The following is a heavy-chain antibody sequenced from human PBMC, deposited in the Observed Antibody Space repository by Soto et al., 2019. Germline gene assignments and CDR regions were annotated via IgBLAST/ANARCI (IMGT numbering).Heavy chain of an antibody. CDR1: GGSISSGGYS. J-gene: IGHJ3*02. CDR3: ARGQDYYASSGYRGLLAFDI. D-gene: IGHD3-22*01. Sequence: QLQLQESGSGLVKPSQTLSLTCAVSGGSISSGGYSWSWIRQPPGKGLEWIGYIYHSGSTYYNPSLKSRVTISVDRSKNQFSLKLSSVTAADTAVYYCARGQDYYASSGYRGLLAFDIWGQGTMVTVSS. V-gene: IGHV4-30-2*01. CDR2: IYHSGST.